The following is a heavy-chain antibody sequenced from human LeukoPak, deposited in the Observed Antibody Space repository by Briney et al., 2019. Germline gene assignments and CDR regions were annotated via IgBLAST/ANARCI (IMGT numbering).Heavy chain of an antibody. J-gene: IGHJ6*03. CDR3: ARVSDSSSWNYYYYMDV. D-gene: IGHD6-13*01. CDR2: INHSGST. CDR1: GGSISSYY. Sequence: SETLSLTCTVSGGSISSYYWSWIRQPPGKGLEWIGEINHSGSTNYSPSLKSRVTISVDTSKNQFSLKLSSVTAADTAVYYCARVSDSSSWNYYYYMDVWGKGTTVTISS. V-gene: IGHV4-34*01.